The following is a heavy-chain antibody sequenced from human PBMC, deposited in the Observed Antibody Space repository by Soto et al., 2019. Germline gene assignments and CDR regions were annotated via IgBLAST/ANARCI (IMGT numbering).Heavy chain of an antibody. D-gene: IGHD6-19*01. CDR3: ARPLHSSSGY. V-gene: IGHV1-2*02. CDR1: GYIFTGYY. CDR2: INPNSGGT. Sequence: ASVKVSCTASGYIFTGYYMHWVRQAPGQGLEWMGWINPNSGGTNYAQRFQGRATMTRDTSISTAYMELSRLRSDDTAVYYCARPLHSSSGYWGQGTLVTVSS. J-gene: IGHJ4*02.